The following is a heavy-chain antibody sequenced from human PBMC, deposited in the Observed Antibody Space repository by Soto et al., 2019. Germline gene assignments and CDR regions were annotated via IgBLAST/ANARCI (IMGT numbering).Heavy chain of an antibody. V-gene: IGHV4-39*01. CDR2: IYYSGST. Sequence: SETLSLTCTVSGGSISSSSYYWGWIRQPPGKGLEWIGSIYYSGSTYYNPSLKSRVTISVDTSKNQFSLKLSSVTAADTAVYYCARLRVGSSTGYYYYYGMDVCGQGTTVTV. D-gene: IGHD2-2*01. J-gene: IGHJ6*02. CDR1: GGSISSSSYY. CDR3: ARLRVGSSTGYYYYYGMDV.